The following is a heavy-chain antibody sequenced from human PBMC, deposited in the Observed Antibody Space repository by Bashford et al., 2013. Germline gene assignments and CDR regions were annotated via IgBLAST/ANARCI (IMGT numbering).Heavy chain of an antibody. J-gene: IGHJ6*02. V-gene: IGHV4-34*01. CDR3: ARGSKYYDFWSGDYGMDV. Sequence: SETLSLTCAVYGGSFSGYYWSWIRQPPGRGWSGLGKINHSGSTNYNPSLKSRVTISVDTSKNQFSLKLSSVTAADTAVYYCARGSKYYDFWSGDYGMDVWGQGTTVTVSS. CDR2: INHSGST. D-gene: IGHD3-3*01. CDR1: GGSFSGYY.